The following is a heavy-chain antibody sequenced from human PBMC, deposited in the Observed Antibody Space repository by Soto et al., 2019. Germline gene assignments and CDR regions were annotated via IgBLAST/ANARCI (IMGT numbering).Heavy chain of an antibody. Sequence: ESGGGLVQPGGSLRLSCAVSGFTFSSSEMYWVRQAPGKGLEWISYIHPSGQPIFYADSVKGRFTISRDNAINSLFLQMNSLRAEDTAVYYCARRASRWGQGTMVTVSS. CDR3: ARRASR. D-gene: IGHD1-26*01. CDR1: GFTFSSSE. CDR2: IHPSGQPI. V-gene: IGHV3-48*03. J-gene: IGHJ3*01.